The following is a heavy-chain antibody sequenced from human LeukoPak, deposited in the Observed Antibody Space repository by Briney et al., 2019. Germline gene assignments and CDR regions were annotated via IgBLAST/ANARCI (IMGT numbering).Heavy chain of an antibody. J-gene: IGHJ2*01. CDR1: GGSISFHY. CDR2: IHLSGST. Sequence: SETLSLTCTVSGGSISFHYWSWIRQPPGKGLEWIGYIHLSGSTYYDPSLRSRVTISGDTSKNQFSPRLNSVTAADTAVYYCARGGVRYFDLWGRGTLVTVSS. V-gene: IGHV4-59*11. CDR3: ARGGVRYFDL. D-gene: IGHD3-10*01.